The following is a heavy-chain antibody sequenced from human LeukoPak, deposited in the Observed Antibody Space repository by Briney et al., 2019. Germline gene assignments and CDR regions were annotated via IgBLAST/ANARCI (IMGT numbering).Heavy chain of an antibody. D-gene: IGHD2-2*01. CDR3: ARSPEYQLLPDY. J-gene: IGHJ4*02. V-gene: IGHV3-20*04. CDR2: INWNGGST. CDR1: GFTFDDYG. Sequence: GGSLRLYCAASGFTFDDYGMSWVRQAPGKGLEWVSGINWNGGSTGYADSVKGRFTISRDNAKNSLYLQMNSLRAEDTALYYCARSPEYQLLPDYWGQGTLVTVSS.